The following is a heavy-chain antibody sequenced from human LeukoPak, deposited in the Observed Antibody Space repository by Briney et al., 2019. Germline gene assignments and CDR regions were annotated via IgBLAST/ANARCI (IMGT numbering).Heavy chain of an antibody. J-gene: IGHJ4*02. D-gene: IGHD6-13*01. Sequence: ASVTVSCTTSGYTFTSYGFSWVRQAPGQGLEWMGWISTYNGNTNYAQRLQGRVTMTTDTSTSTAYMELRSLSSDDTAVYYCARESSLAAAGTTLYYFDSWGQGTLVAVSS. CDR3: ARESSLAAAGTTLYYFDS. CDR1: GYTFTSYG. CDR2: ISTYNGNT. V-gene: IGHV1-18*01.